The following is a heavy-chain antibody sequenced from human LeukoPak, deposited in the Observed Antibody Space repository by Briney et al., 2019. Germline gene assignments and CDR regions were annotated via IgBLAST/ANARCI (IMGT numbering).Heavy chain of an antibody. Sequence: SETLSLTCAVYGGSFSGYYWSWIRQPPGKGLEWIGEINLSGSANYNPSLKSRVTISVDTSKNQFSLKVSSVTAADTAVYYCAREVIVGATGYYYYGMDVWGQGTTVTVSS. D-gene: IGHD1-26*01. CDR2: INLSGSA. CDR1: GGSFSGYY. CDR3: AREVIVGATGYYYYGMDV. V-gene: IGHV4-34*01. J-gene: IGHJ6*02.